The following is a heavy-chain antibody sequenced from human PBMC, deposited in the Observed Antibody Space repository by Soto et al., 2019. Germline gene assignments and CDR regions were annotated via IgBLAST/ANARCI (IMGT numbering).Heavy chain of an antibody. CDR1: GDSVTRVSYY. CDR2: IYYSGIA. CDR3: VRRVGFGHSYSHMAL. D-gene: IGHD2-15*01. J-gene: IGHJ6*04. Sequence: SETLSLTCTVSGDSVTRVSYYWSWLRQTPGKGFERIGDIYYSGIADYNPSLWSRVTISIDTSTTQFSLRLTSVTSAKTAVYYCVRRVGFGHSYSHMALCREVTTRAVSS. V-gene: IGHV4-61*01.